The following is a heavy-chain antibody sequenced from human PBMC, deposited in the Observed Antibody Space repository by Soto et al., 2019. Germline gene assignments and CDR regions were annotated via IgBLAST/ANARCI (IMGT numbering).Heavy chain of an antibody. CDR3: ARGQQQRYYYYYYYMDV. Sequence: GGSLRLSCAASGFTFSSYGMHWVRQAPGKGLEWVAVIWYDGSNKYYADSVKGRFTISRDNSKNTLYLQMNSLRAEDTAVYYCARGQQQRYYYYYYYMDVWGKGTTVTVSS. CDR2: IWYDGSNK. D-gene: IGHD6-13*01. CDR1: GFTFSSYG. J-gene: IGHJ6*03. V-gene: IGHV3-33*01.